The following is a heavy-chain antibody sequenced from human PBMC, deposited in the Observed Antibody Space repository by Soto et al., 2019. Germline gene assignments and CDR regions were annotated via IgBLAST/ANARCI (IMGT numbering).Heavy chain of an antibody. D-gene: IGHD3-3*01. CDR3: ARDQSGLGYYDFWSGPRHGMDV. V-gene: IGHV4-59*01. Sequence: PSETLSLTCTVSGGSISTYYWSWIRQPPGKGLEWIGYIYYSGSTNYNPSFKSRVTISVDTSKNQFSLNLTSVTAADTAVYYCARDQSGLGYYDFWSGPRHGMDVWGQGTTVTSP. J-gene: IGHJ6*02. CDR2: IYYSGST. CDR1: GGSISTYY.